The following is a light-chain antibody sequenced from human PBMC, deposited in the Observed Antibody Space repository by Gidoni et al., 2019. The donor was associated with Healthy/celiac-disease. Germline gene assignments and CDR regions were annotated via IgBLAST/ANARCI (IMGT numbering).Light chain of an antibody. J-gene: IGKJ4*01. CDR2: AAS. Sequence: DIQMTQSPSSLSASVGDRVTITCRASQSICSYLNWYQQKPGKAPKLLIYAASSLQSGVPSRFSGSGSGTDFTLTISSLQPEDFATYYCQQSYSTPPTCGGGTKVEIK. CDR3: QQSYSTPPT. V-gene: IGKV1-39*01. CDR1: QSICSY.